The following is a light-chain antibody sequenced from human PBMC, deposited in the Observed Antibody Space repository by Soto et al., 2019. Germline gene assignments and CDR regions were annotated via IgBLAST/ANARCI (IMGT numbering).Light chain of an antibody. V-gene: IGLV2-23*02. CDR3: NSFRVSHLYV. CDR2: EVT. Sequence: QSVLTQPASVSGSPGQSITISCTGTSSDVGSYNLVSWYQQHPGKAPKLIIYEVTHRPSGVSDRFSASKSGNTASLTISGLQAEDEADYYCNSFRVSHLYVFGTGTKVTVL. J-gene: IGLJ1*01. CDR1: SSDVGSYNL.